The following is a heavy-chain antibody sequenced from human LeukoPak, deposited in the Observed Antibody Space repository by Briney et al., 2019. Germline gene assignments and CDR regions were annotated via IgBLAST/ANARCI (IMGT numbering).Heavy chain of an antibody. CDR1: GGSISSSSYY. CDR3: ARHYGDTYPSLVYYFDY. CDR2: IYYSGST. D-gene: IGHD4-17*01. J-gene: IGHJ4*02. Sequence: SETLSLTCTVSGGSISSSSYYWGWISQPPGKGLEWIGSIYYSGSTYYNPSLKSRVTISVDTSKNQFSLKLSSVTAADTAVYYCARHYGDTYPSLVYYFDYWGQGTLVTVSS. V-gene: IGHV4-39*01.